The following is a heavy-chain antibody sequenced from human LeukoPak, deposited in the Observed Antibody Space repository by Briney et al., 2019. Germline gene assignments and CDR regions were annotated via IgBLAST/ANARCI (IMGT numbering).Heavy chain of an antibody. V-gene: IGHV3-74*01. CDR3: SGAYYYPTGD. J-gene: IGHJ4*02. CDR2: INGDGSST. CDR1: GFTFSRNW. D-gene: IGHD2-21*02. Sequence: GGSLRLSCEASGFTFSRNWMHWVRQAPGKGLVWVSRINGDGSSTSYADSVKGRFTVSRDNAKNTLYLQMNSLRAEDTAVYYCSGAYYYPTGDWGQGTLVTVSS.